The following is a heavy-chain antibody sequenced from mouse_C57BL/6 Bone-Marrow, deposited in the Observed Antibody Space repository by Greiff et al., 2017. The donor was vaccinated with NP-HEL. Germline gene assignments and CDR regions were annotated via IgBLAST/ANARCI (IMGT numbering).Heavy chain of an antibody. CDR3: ARIIDY. V-gene: IGHV1-59*01. J-gene: IGHJ2*01. CDR2: IDPSDSYT. CDR1: GYTFTSYW. Sequence: VQLQQPGAELVRPGTSVKLSCKASGYTFTSYWMHWVKQRPGQGLEWIGVIDPSDSYTNYNQKFKGKATLTVDTSSSTAYMQLSSLTSEDSAVYYCARIIDYWGQGTTLTVSS.